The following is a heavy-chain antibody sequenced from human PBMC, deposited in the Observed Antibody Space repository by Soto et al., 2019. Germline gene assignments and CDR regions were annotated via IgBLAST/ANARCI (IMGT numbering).Heavy chain of an antibody. CDR1: GFSLSNAW. Sequence: GGSLRLSCAASGFSLSNAWMDWVLQAPGKGPEWVGRIKSMSDGGTTDYAAPVKGRFTISRDDSKNTLYLQLNSLKAEDTAVYYCATEMRHSSGFYGDFYIWGQGTMVTVSS. CDR2: IKSMSDGGTT. CDR3: ATEMRHSSGFYGDFYI. D-gene: IGHD6-19*01. V-gene: IGHV3-15*01. J-gene: IGHJ3*02.